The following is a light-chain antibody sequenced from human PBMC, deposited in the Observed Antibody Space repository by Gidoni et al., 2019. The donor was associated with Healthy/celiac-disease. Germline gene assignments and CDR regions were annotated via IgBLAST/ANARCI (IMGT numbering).Light chain of an antibody. V-gene: IGKV1-27*01. CDR3: QKYNSAPLT. J-gene: IGKJ4*02. Sequence: KITHPPSSLSASVGDRVTITCRPSQGISTYLAWYQQKPGKVPKLLIYAASTLQGGVPTRFSGSGSGTDFTLTISSLQPEDFATYYCQKYNSAPLTFGGXTKVEIK. CDR1: QGISTY. CDR2: AAS.